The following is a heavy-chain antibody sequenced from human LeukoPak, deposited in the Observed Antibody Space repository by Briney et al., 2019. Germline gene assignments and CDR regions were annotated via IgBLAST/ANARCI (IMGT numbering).Heavy chain of an antibody. CDR1: GFSFSSYG. V-gene: IGHV3-23*01. Sequence: GGSLRLSCAASGFSFSSYGMSWVRQAPGKGLEWVSGISDSGDSTYYADSVKGRFTISRDISKNTLFLQMNSLRAEDTAVYYCTRDDPRVGSTETDWGQGTLVTVSS. J-gene: IGHJ4*02. CDR3: TRDDPRVGSTETD. CDR2: ISDSGDST. D-gene: IGHD1-26*01.